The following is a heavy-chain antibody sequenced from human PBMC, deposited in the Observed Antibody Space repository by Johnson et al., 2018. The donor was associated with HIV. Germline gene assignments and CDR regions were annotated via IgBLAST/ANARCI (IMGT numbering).Heavy chain of an antibody. J-gene: IGHJ3*02. D-gene: IGHD1-7*01. V-gene: IGHV3-30*04. CDR3: ATVGRLTATAQSAFDI. CDR2: ISYDGTYK. CDR1: GFTFSSYA. Sequence: QVQLVESGGGVVQPGTSLRLSCAASGFTFSSYALHWVRQAPGKGLEWVALISYDGTYKSYADSVKGRFTISRDNSNNTLYLQMTNLRADDTAVFYCATVGRLTATAQSAFDIWGQGTMVMFSS.